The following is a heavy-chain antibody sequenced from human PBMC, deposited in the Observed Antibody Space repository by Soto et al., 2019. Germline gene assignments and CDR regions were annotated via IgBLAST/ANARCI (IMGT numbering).Heavy chain of an antibody. J-gene: IGHJ6*02. CDR3: ARDGEYRGYSYGYPVRLGINYGMDV. V-gene: IGHV4-34*01. D-gene: IGHD5-18*01. CDR1: GGSFSGYY. Sequence: SETLSLTCAVYGGSFSGYYWSWIRQPPGKGLEWIGEINHSGSTNYNPSLKSRVTISVDTSKNQFSLKLSSVTAADTAVYYCARDGEYRGYSYGYPVRLGINYGMDVWGQGTTVTVSS. CDR2: INHSGST.